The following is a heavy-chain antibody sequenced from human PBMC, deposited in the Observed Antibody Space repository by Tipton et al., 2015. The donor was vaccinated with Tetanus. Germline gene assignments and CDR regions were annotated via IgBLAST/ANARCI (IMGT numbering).Heavy chain of an antibody. CDR2: IFRTGST. CDR3: ARGRNWGTDY. J-gene: IGHJ4*02. Sequence: LRLSCTVSGGSISTGGYSWRWIRQPPGKGLECIGYIFRTGSTTYNPSLKSRVSISVDTSKNQFSLNLNSVTAADTAVYYCARGRNWGTDYWGQGTLVTVSS. D-gene: IGHD7-27*01. CDR1: GGSISTGGYS. V-gene: IGHV4-30-2*01.